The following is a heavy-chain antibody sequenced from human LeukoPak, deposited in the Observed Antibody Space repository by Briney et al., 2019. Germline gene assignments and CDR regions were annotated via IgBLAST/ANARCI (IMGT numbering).Heavy chain of an antibody. D-gene: IGHD5-24*01. V-gene: IGHV3-23*01. CDR2: ISGSGGST. Sequence: GGSLRLSCAASGFTFSTYAMSWVRQAPGKGLEWVSAISGSGGSTDYADSVKGRATISRDNSKNTLYLQMNSLRAEDTAVYYRATKATILDHWGQGTLVTVSS. CDR3: ATKATILDH. J-gene: IGHJ4*02. CDR1: GFTFSTYA.